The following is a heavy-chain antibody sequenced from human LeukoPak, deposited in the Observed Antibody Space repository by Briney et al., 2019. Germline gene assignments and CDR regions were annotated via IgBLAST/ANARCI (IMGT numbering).Heavy chain of an antibody. D-gene: IGHD3-10*02. CDR2: IRGSGGTT. Sequence: GGSLRLSCAVSGFTIRSYGMSWVRQAPGKGLEWVSGIRGSGGTTYYADSVKGRFTISRDNSKNTLYLQMNSLRAEDTAVYYCAELGITMIGGVWGKGTTVTISS. V-gene: IGHV3-23*01. CDR1: GFTIRSYG. J-gene: IGHJ6*04. CDR3: AELGITMIGGV.